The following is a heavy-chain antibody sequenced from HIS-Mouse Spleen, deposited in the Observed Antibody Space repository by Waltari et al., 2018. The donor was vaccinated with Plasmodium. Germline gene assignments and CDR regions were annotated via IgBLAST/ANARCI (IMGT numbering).Heavy chain of an antibody. D-gene: IGHD6-6*01. CDR2: IDWDDDK. CDR3: ARHKKRGQLVRGYFDY. J-gene: IGHJ4*02. V-gene: IGHV2-70*15. Sequence: QVTLRESGPALVKPTQTLTLTCTFSGFSLSTSGMCVSWIRQPPGKALEWLARIDWDDDKDYSTSLKTRLTIAKETSKNQVVLTMTNMDPVDTATYYCARHKKRGQLVRGYFDYWGQGTLVTVSS. CDR1: GFSLSTSGMC.